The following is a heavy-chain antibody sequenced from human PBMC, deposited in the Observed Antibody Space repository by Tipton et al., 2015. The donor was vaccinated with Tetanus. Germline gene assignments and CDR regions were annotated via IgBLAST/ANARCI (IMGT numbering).Heavy chain of an antibody. CDR3: AREGPLNYDYRYMDA. CDR2: VYFIGST. CDR1: VGSISSGDYY. J-gene: IGHJ6*03. Sequence: TLSLTCTVSVGSISSGDYYWGWIRQPPGKGLEWIGSVYFIGSTYYNPSLKSRVTISIDTSKNQFSLKMSSVIAADTAVYYCAREGPLNYDYRYMDAWGTGTTVTVSS. V-gene: IGHV4-39*02.